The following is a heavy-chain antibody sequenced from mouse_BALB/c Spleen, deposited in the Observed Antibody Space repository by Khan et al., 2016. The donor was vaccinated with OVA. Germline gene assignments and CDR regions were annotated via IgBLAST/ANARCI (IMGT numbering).Heavy chain of an antibody. V-gene: IGHV3-2*02. CDR1: GYSITSGYG. CDR3: ARTARIKY. D-gene: IGHD1-2*01. Sequence: EVQLQESGPGLVKPSQSLSLTCTVTGYSITSGYGWNWIRKFPGNKLEWMGYISYSGSTNYNPTLKRRISITRETSKNQFFLQLNSVTTEDTATYYCARTARIKYWGQGTTLTVSS. J-gene: IGHJ2*01. CDR2: ISYSGST.